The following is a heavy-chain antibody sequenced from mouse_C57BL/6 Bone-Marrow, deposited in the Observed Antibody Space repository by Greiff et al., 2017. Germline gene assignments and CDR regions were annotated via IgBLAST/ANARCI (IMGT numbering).Heavy chain of an antibody. V-gene: IGHV1-54*01. CDR2: INPGSGGT. J-gene: IGHJ3*01. CDR1: GYAFTNYL. Sequence: QVQLQQSGAELVRPGTSVKVSCKASGYAFTNYLIEWVKQRPGQGLEWIGVINPGSGGTNYNEKFKGKATLTADNSSSTAYMQLSSLTSEDSAVFFRARSKNWDSWFAYWGQGTLVTVSA. CDR3: ARSKNWDSWFAY. D-gene: IGHD4-1*01.